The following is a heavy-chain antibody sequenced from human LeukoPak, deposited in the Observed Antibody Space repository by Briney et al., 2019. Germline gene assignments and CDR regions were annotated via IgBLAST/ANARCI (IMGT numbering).Heavy chain of an antibody. V-gene: IGHV3-11*04. CDR1: GFTFSDYF. D-gene: IGHD6-19*01. CDR2: ISGSGSNK. Sequence: PGGSLRLSCAASGFTFSDYFMTWIRQAPGKGLEWVSYISGSGSNKYYADSVKGRFTISRDNAKNSLYLQMNSLRDEDTAVYYCATSQSSVAGIVGDWGQGTLVTVSS. J-gene: IGHJ4*02. CDR3: ATSQSSVAGIVGD.